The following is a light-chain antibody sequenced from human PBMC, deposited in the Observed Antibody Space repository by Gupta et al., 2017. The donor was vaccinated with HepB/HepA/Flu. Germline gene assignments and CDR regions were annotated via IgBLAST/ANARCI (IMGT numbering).Light chain of an antibody. CDR3: QAWDSSTLVV. Sequence: SYELTQPPSVSVSPGQTASIPCSGDKLGDKFACWYQQKPGQSPLLVIYQDSKRPSGLPERFSGSNSGNTATLTISGTQAMDEADYYWQAWDSSTLVVFGGGTKLTVL. V-gene: IGLV3-1*01. J-gene: IGLJ2*01. CDR2: QDS. CDR1: KLGDKF.